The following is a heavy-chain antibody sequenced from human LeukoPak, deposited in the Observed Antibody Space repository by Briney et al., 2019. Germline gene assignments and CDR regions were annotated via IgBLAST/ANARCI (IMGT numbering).Heavy chain of an antibody. V-gene: IGHV3-23*01. CDR2: ISGSGGST. CDR1: GFSVSSNY. Sequence: GGSLRLSCAASGFSVSSNYMSWVRQAPGRGLEWVSAISGSGGSTYYADSVKGRFTISRDNSKNTLYLQMNSLRAEDTAVYYCAKDLAGSGSYSFDYWGQGTLVTVSS. CDR3: AKDLAGSGSYSFDY. J-gene: IGHJ4*02. D-gene: IGHD1-26*01.